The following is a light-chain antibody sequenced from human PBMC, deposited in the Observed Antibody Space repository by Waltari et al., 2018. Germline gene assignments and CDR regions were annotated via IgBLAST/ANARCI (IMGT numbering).Light chain of an antibody. CDR2: DNS. Sequence: QTVLTQPPSVSAAPGHKVTISCSGSTSNIEKNYVSWYQQFPATAPKLLIFDNSQRPSGIPDRFSAAKSGTSATLTITGLQTGDEADYYCATWDSRLSGVLFGGGTKLTVL. V-gene: IGLV1-51*01. J-gene: IGLJ2*01. CDR3: ATWDSRLSGVL. CDR1: TSNIEKNY.